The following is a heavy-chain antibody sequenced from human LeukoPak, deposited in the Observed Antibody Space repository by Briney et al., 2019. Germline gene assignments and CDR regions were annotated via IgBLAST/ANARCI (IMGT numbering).Heavy chain of an antibody. J-gene: IGHJ4*02. CDR2: ISSSSSYI. CDR1: GFTFSNYE. Sequence: GGSLRLSCAASGFTFSNYEMNWVRLAPGKGLEWVSSISSSSSYIYYADSVKGRFTISRDNARNSLYLQMNSLRAEDTAVYYCARESGSGSYWVYYYFDYWGQGTLVTVSS. D-gene: IGHD3-10*01. V-gene: IGHV3-21*01. CDR3: ARESGSGSYWVYYYFDY.